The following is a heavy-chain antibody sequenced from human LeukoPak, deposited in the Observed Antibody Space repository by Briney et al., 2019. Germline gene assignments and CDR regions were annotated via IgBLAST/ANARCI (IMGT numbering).Heavy chain of an antibody. CDR1: GFTFSSHQ. V-gene: IGHV3-48*03. J-gene: IGHJ4*02. CDR3: ARGFPRLDF. Sequence: GGSLRLLCAASGFTFSSHQMNWVRQAPGKGLESVSYISSSGSTIYYADSVKGRFTISRDNAKNSLYLQMNSLRAEDTAVYYCARGFPRLDFWGQGTLVTVSS. D-gene: IGHD2/OR15-2a*01. CDR2: ISSSGSTI.